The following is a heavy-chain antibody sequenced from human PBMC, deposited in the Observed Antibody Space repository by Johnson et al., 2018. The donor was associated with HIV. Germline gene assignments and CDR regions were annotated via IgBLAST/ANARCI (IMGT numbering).Heavy chain of an antibody. Sequence: VQLVESGGGVVRPGGSLRLSCAASGFTFDDNGMSWVRQAPGKGLEWVSGINWNGGRTGYADSVKGRLTISRDNAKNSLYLQMNSLRVEDTAWYYCARWVDSSVYYPLGFDIWGQGAMVTVSS. CDR2: INWNGGRT. D-gene: IGHD3-22*01. J-gene: IGHJ3*02. CDR3: ARWVDSSVYYPLGFDI. CDR1: GFTFDDNG. V-gene: IGHV3-20*04.